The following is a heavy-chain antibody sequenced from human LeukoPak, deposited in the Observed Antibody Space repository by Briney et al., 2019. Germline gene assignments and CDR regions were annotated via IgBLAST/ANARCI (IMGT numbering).Heavy chain of an antibody. CDR2: INWNGGST. Sequence: GGSLRLSCAASGFTFDDYGMSSVRQAPAKGLEWVSGINWNGGSTGYADSVKGRFTISRDNAKNSLYVQMNSLRAEDTAVYYCARDSGPFVPFDYWGQGTLVTVSS. CDR1: GFTFDDYG. J-gene: IGHJ4*02. CDR3: ARDSGPFVPFDY. V-gene: IGHV3-20*04. D-gene: IGHD1-1*01.